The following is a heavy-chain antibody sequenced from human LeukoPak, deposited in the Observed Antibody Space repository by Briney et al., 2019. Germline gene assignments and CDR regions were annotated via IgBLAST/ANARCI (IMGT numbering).Heavy chain of an antibody. J-gene: IGHJ4*02. V-gene: IGHV3-15*01. CDR1: GFSFSNAW. CDR3: TTDLGIAMIRGVFVY. CDR2: IKSKADGGTT. D-gene: IGHD3-10*01. Sequence: GGSLRLSCAASGFSFSNAWMSWVRQAPGKGLEWVGLIKSKADGGTTDYAAPVKGRFTTSRDDSKNTLYLQMNSLKTEDTAVYYCTTDLGIAMIRGVFVYWGQGTLVTVSS.